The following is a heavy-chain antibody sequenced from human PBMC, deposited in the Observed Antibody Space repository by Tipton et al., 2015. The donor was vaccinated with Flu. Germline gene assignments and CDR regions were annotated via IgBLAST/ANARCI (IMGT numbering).Heavy chain of an antibody. Sequence: SLRLSCAASGFTFSSYSMNWVRQAPGKGLEWVSSISTSSSYIYYADSVKGRFTISRDNAKNSLYLQMHSLRAEDTAFYYCERSAVTHALFYFDFWGQGALVTVSS. V-gene: IGHV3-21*01. CDR3: ERSAVTHALFYFDF. CDR1: GFTFSSYS. J-gene: IGHJ4*02. D-gene: IGHD2-2*01. CDR2: ISTSSSYI.